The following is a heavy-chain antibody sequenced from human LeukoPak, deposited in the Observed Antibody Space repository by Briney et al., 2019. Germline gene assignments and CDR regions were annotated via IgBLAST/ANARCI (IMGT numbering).Heavy chain of an antibody. CDR2: LSRGGATT. V-gene: IGHV3-23*01. Sequence: GGSLRLSCTGSGFNFNMFAMNWVRQAPGQGLEWVSGLSRGGATTNYADSVKGRFTISRDKSKSMVFLQMNSLRPEDTAVYYCAKEQRIRHCSEGVCMEGYYFDYWGQGTLVTVSS. CDR1: GFNFNMFA. CDR3: AKEQRIRHCSEGVCMEGYYFDY. D-gene: IGHD2-8*01. J-gene: IGHJ4*02.